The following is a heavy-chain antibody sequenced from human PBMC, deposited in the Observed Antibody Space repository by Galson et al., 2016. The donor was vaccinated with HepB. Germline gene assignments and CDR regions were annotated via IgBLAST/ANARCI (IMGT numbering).Heavy chain of an antibody. J-gene: IGHJ6*02. CDR2: IYPGDSDT. D-gene: IGHD1-1*01. CDR1: GYRFTSYW. CDR3: ARVHFYDGMAV. Sequence: QSGAEVKKPGESLQISCRGSGYRFTSYWIGWVRQMPGKGLEWVGNIYPGDSDTRYSPSLQGQVIISADKSINTAYLQWSSLKASDPAMYYCARVHFYDGMAVWGQGTTVTVS. V-gene: IGHV5-51*01.